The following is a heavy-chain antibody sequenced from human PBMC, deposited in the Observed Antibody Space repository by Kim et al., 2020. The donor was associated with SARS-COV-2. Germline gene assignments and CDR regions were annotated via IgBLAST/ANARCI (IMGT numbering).Heavy chain of an antibody. Sequence: GGSLRPSCAASGFTFSNAWMSWVRQAPGKGLEWVGRIKSKTDGGTTDYAAPVKGRFTISRDDSKNTLYLQMNSLKTEDTAVYYCTIELGYCSSTSCAIIPPYCYYGMDVWGQGTTVTASS. CDR1: GFTFSNAW. V-gene: IGHV3-15*01. J-gene: IGHJ6*02. CDR2: IKSKTDGGTT. CDR3: TIELGYCSSTSCAIIPPYCYYGMDV. D-gene: IGHD2-2*01.